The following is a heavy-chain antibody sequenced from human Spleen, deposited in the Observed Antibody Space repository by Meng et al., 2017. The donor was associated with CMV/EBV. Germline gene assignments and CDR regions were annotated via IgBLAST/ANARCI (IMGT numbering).Heavy chain of an antibody. CDR3: ARDPVVGEDRGDDY. D-gene: IGHD2-2*01. Sequence: ASVKVSCKTSGYTFTAHYIHWVRQAPGQGLEWVGWINPNSGVTNYARKFQTRVTMTRDTSISTAYMELGRLRSDDTAMYYCARDPVVGEDRGDDYWGQGTLVTVSS. J-gene: IGHJ4*02. CDR2: INPNSGVT. CDR1: GYTFTAHY. V-gene: IGHV1-2*02.